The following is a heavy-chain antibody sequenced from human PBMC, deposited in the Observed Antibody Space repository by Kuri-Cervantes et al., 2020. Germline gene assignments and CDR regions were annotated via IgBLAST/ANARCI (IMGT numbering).Heavy chain of an antibody. D-gene: IGHD4-11*01. CDR3: ARTETTSRVGMTTVTTNDY. CDR1: GYTFTSYD. V-gene: IGHV1-8*01. Sequence: ASVKVSCKASGYTFTSYDINWVRQATGQGLEWMGWMNPNSGNTGYAQKFQGRVTMTRNTSISTAYMELSRLRSEDTAVYYCARTETTSRVGMTTVTTNDYWGQGTLVTVSS. J-gene: IGHJ4*02. CDR2: MNPNSGNT.